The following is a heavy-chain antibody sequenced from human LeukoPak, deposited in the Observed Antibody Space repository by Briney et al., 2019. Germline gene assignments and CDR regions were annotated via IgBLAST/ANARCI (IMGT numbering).Heavy chain of an antibody. D-gene: IGHD6-19*01. CDR2: IKQDGSEK. Sequence: GGSLRLSCAASGFTFSSYWMSWVRQAPGKGLEWVANIKQDGSEKYYVDSVKGRFTISRDNAKNSLYLQMNSLRAEDTAVYYCARGSSGWYSGYYYYGKDVWGQGTTVTASS. CDR1: GFTFSSYW. J-gene: IGHJ6*02. V-gene: IGHV3-7*01. CDR3: ARGSSGWYSGYYYYGKDV.